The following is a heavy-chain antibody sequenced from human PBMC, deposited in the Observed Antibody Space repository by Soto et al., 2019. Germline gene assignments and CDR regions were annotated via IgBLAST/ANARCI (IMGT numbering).Heavy chain of an antibody. J-gene: IGHJ6*02. CDR1: GFTFSSYA. D-gene: IGHD3-10*01. V-gene: IGHV3-30-3*01. CDR2: ISYDGSNK. CDR3: ASTGLYGSGSYYNAPYYYYGMDV. Sequence: GGSLRLSCAASGFTFSSYAMHWVRQAPGKGLEWVAVISYDGSNKYYADSVKGRFTISRDNSKNTLYLQMNSLRAEDTAVYYCASTGLYGSGSYYNAPYYYYGMDVWGQGTPVTVSS.